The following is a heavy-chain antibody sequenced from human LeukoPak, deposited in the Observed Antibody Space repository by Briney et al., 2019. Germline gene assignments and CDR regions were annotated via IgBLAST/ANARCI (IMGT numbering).Heavy chain of an antibody. V-gene: IGHV1-18*01. CDR1: GYTFTSYA. CDR2: ISAYNGNT. CDR3: ARANPYYDFWSGIYYYYMDV. Sequence: ASVKVSCKASGYTFTSYAMNWVRQAPGQGLEWMGWISAYNGNTNYAQKLQGRVTMTTDTSTSTAYMELRSLRSDDTAVYYCARANPYYDFWSGIYYYYMDVWGKGTTVTVSS. J-gene: IGHJ6*03. D-gene: IGHD3-3*01.